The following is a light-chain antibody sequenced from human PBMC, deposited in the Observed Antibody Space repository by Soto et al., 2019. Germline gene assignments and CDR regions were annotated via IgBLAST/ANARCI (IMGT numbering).Light chain of an antibody. CDR3: QQYNNWPPWT. J-gene: IGKJ1*01. CDR1: QTVRTS. Sequence: EVVMTQSPATLSVSPGDRASLSCRASQTVRTSLAWYQQTPGQSPRLLIHGASTRAAGVPARFSGGGSGTEFTLNITSLQSEDVAVYYCQQYNNWPPWTFGQGTKVEVK. CDR2: GAS. V-gene: IGKV3-15*01.